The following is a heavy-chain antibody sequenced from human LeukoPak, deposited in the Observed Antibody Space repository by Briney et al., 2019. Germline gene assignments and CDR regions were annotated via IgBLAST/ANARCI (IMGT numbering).Heavy chain of an antibody. V-gene: IGHV1-3*03. CDR3: ARAYSSSSWGNFDY. CDR1: GYTFTGYY. CDR2: INAGNGNT. Sequence: GASVKVSCKASGYTFTGYYMHWVRQAPGQRLEWMGWINAGNGNTKYSQEFQGRVTITRDTSASTAYMELSSLRSEDMAVYYCARAYSSSSWGNFDYWGQGTLVTVSS. D-gene: IGHD6-6*01. J-gene: IGHJ4*02.